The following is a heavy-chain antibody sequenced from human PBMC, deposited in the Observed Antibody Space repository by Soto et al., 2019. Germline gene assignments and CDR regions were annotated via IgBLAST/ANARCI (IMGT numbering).Heavy chain of an antibody. Sequence: EVQLLESGGGLVQPGVSLRLSCAASGFTFSSYAMSWVRQAPGKGLEWVSGISGSGGRTDYADSGKGLFTISRDNSKNSLYLQMNSLRAEDTAVYYCASRSSIAARREGYWGQGTLVTVSS. CDR2: ISGSGGRT. V-gene: IGHV3-23*01. CDR1: GFTFSSYA. CDR3: ASRSSIAARREGY. J-gene: IGHJ4*02. D-gene: IGHD6-6*01.